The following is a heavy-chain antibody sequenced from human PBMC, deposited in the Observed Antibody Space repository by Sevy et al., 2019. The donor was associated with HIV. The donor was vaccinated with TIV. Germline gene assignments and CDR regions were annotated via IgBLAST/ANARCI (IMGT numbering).Heavy chain of an antibody. V-gene: IGHV3-11*01. CDR3: VGRRYSYTSSFSYHLDY. CDR1: GLTFSDYY. Sequence: GGSLRLSCAASGLTFSDYYMSWIRQAPGKGLEWLSYISSSGTTLYSAYTVMGRLAISWDNAKNSLYLQMKSVRALDTAGYFCVGRRYSYTSSFSYHLDYWGQVVLVTVSA. D-gene: IGHD5-18*01. J-gene: IGHJ4*02. CDR2: ISSSGTTL.